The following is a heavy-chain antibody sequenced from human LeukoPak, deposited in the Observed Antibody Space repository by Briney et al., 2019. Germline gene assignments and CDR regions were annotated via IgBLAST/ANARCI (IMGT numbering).Heavy chain of an antibody. J-gene: IGHJ4*02. Sequence: GGSLRLSCAASGFTFSSYAMSWVRQAPGKGLEWVDNIKQDGSEKYYVDSVKGRFTISRDNAKNSVYLQMNSLRAEDTAVYYCATTYDSSGSRWGQGTLVTVSS. CDR3: ATTYDSSGSR. D-gene: IGHD3-22*01. CDR1: GFTFSSYA. V-gene: IGHV3-7*01. CDR2: IKQDGSEK.